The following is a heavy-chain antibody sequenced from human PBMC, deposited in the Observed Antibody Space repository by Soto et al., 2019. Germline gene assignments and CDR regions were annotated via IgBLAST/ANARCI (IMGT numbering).Heavy chain of an antibody. CDR1: GYTFTGYY. J-gene: IGHJ4*02. CDR3: ARGALGYCSGGSCYDY. V-gene: IGHV1-2*04. D-gene: IGHD2-15*01. Sequence: GPSVKVSCKASGYTFTGYYMHWVRQAPGQGLEWMGWINPNSGGTNYAQKFQGWVTMTRDTSISTAYMELSRLRSDDTAVYYCARGALGYCSGGSCYDYWGQGTLVTVSS. CDR2: INPNSGGT.